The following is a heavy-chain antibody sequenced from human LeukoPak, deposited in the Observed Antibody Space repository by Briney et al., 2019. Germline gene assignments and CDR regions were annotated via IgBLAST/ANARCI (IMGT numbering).Heavy chain of an antibody. J-gene: IGHJ4*02. Sequence: PGGSLGLSCAASAFTFSSYAMSWVRQAPGKGLEWVSAISGSGSGTYYADSVKGRFTISRDNSKNTLYLQMNSLKTEDTAVYYCTTSSIFLIAVAVWGQGTLVTVSS. V-gene: IGHV3-23*01. CDR3: TTSSIFLIAVAV. CDR1: AFTFSSYA. CDR2: ISGSGSGT. D-gene: IGHD6-19*01.